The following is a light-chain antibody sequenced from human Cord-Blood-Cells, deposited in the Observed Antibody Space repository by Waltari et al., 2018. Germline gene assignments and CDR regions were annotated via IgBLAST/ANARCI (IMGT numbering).Light chain of an antibody. CDR3: QQNYVTWT. CDR1: QSVLYSSNNKNY. CDR2: WAS. Sequence: DIVMTQSPDSLAVSLGERATINCKSSQSVLYSSNNKNYLAWYQQKPGHPPKLLIYWASTRKSGVPDRFSGSGSGTDFTLTITGLQPEDVAVYYCQQNYVTWTFGQGTKVEIK. V-gene: IGKV4-1*01. J-gene: IGKJ1*01.